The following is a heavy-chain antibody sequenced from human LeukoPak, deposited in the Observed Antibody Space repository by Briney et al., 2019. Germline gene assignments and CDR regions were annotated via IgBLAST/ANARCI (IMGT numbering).Heavy chain of an antibody. V-gene: IGHV3-15*04. CDR2: IETKTDAGTT. CDR1: GFTFSNAW. Sequence: NPGGSLRLSCAASGFTFSNAWMSWVSQAPGKELEWVGRIETKTDAGTTDYAAPVKGRFTISRDDSNNTLYLQMNSLKTADTAVYYCTIDDAGLAPAYWGQGTLVTVSS. CDR3: TIDDAGLAPAY. J-gene: IGHJ4*02.